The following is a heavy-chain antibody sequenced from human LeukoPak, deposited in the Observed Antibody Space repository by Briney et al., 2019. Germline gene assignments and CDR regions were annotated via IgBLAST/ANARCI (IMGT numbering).Heavy chain of an antibody. CDR2: IDHDGINT. CDR1: GFTFSSYW. Sequence: GGSLRLSCGASGFTFSSYWMHWVRQAPGKGLVWVSRIDHDGINTYYADSVKGRFTISRDNAKNSLYLQMNSLRAEDTAVYYCARDGGRGYLDAFDIWGQGTMVTVSS. D-gene: IGHD2-15*01. V-gene: IGHV3-74*01. CDR3: ARDGGRGYLDAFDI. J-gene: IGHJ3*02.